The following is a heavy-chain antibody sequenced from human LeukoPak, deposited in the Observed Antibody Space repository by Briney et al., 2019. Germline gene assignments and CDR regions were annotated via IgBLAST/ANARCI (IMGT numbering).Heavy chain of an antibody. CDR3: VRRGDASSGWGYHDF. CDR2: IGGSGDKT. D-gene: IGHD6-19*01. V-gene: IGHV3-23*01. J-gene: IGHJ4*02. CDR1: GFTFNRNA. Sequence: GGSLRLSCAASGFTFNRNAISWVRQAPGKGLEWVSTIGGSGDKTFYADSVKGRSTISRDNSKNMVHLQMNSLTGEDTALYYCVRRGDASSGWGYHDFWGQGGLVTVSS.